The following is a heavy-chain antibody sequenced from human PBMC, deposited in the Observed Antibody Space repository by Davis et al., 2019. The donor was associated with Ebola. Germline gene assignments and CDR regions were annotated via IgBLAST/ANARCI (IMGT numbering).Heavy chain of an antibody. V-gene: IGHV4-61*01. D-gene: IGHD4-17*01. Sequence: SETLSLTCTVSGGSVSSGSYYWSWIRQPPGKGLEWIGYIYYSGSTNNNPSLKSRVTISLDTSKNQISLKLSSVTAADTAVYYCARRDYHTSLDYWGQGTLVIVSS. J-gene: IGHJ4*02. CDR3: ARRDYHTSLDY. CDR1: GGSVSSGSYY. CDR2: IYYSGST.